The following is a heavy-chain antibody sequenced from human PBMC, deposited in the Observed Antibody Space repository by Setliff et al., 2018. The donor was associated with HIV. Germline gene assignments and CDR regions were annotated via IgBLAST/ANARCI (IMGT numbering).Heavy chain of an antibody. CDR1: GGTFSSYA. CDR2: IIPIFGTA. CDR3: ARASPHSSGYQNFDY. J-gene: IGHJ4*02. Sequence: SVKVSCKASGGTFSSYAISWVRQAPGQGPEWMGGIIPIFGTASYAQKFQGRVTITTDESTSTAYMELSSLRSEDTAVYYCARASPHSSGYQNFDYWGQGTLVTVSS. D-gene: IGHD3-22*01. V-gene: IGHV1-69*05.